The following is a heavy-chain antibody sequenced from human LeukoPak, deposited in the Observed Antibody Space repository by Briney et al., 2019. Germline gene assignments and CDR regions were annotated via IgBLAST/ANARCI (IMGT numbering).Heavy chain of an antibody. V-gene: IGHV1-8*01. J-gene: IGHJ4*02. CDR3: ASRTVNSGSLLPFDY. CDR1: GYTFTSYD. D-gene: IGHD1-26*01. CDR2: MNPNSGNT. Sequence: ASVKVSCKASGYTFTSYDVNWVRQATGQGLEWMGWMNPNSGNTGYAQKFQGRVTMTRNTSISTAYLELSSLRSDDTAVYYCASRTVNSGSLLPFDYWGQGTLVTVSS.